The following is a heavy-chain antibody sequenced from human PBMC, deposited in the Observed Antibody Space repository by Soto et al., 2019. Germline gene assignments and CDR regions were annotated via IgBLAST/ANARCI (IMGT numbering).Heavy chain of an antibody. J-gene: IGHJ4*02. CDR2: INHSGST. CDR3: ARDSAGVGTTLDY. D-gene: IGHD6-13*01. V-gene: IGHV4-34*01. Sequence: SETLSLTCAVYGESFSAYSWSWIRQPPGKALEWIGEINHSGSTNYNPSLKSRVIMSIDTSKNQFSLKLTSVTAADTGVYYCARDSAGVGTTLDYWGQGTPVTVSS. CDR1: GESFSAYS.